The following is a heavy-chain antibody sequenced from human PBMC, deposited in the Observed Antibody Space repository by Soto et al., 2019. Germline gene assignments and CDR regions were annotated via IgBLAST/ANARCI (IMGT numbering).Heavy chain of an antibody. D-gene: IGHD6-13*01. V-gene: IGHV4-34*01. CDR3: ARDXSGRAAGYPRKANGFDP. CDR2: INHSGSS. Sequence: PSGTLSLTCAVYGGSFSSYYCSWVCQRQGTGLEWIGEINHSGSSNYNTSRKSQITIPVDPSKNQFSLNQSSMTAADTAVYYCARDXSGRAAGYPRKANGFDPWGQGTLVTVSS. CDR1: GGSFSSYY. J-gene: IGHJ5*02.